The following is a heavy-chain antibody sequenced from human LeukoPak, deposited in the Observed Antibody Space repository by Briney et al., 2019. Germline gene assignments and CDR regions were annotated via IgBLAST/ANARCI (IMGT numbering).Heavy chain of an antibody. CDR2: IYYSGST. CDR1: GGSISSSSYY. CDR3: ARNFDY. Sequence: SETLSLTCTVSGGSISSSSYYWGWIRQPPGKGLEWIGSIYYSGSTYYNPSLKSRVTISVDTSKNQFSLMLYSVTAADTAVYYCARNFDYWGQGTLVTVSS. J-gene: IGHJ4*02. V-gene: IGHV4-39*07.